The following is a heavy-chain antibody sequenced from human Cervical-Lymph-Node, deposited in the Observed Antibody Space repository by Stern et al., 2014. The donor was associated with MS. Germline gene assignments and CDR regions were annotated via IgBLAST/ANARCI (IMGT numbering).Heavy chain of an antibody. CDR1: GYSFTLYW. D-gene: IGHD1-26*01. J-gene: IGHJ4*02. Sequence: VQLVQYGAEMKKPGESLKISCKGSGYSFTLYWIGWVRQMPGKGLEWMGVVHPGDADTRYSPSFQGKVPISADKSISTAYLQWSSLKASDTAMYYCAALVRGSYFYWGQGTLVTVSS. V-gene: IGHV5-51*01. CDR3: AALVRGSYFY. CDR2: VHPGDADT.